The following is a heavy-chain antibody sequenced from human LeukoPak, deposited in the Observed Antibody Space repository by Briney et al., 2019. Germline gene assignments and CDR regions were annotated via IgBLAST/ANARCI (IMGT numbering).Heavy chain of an antibody. CDR1: GFTFSTYN. CDR2: ISSSSSSYI. CDR3: AELGITMIGGV. Sequence: GGSLRLSCSASGFTFSTYNMNWVRQAPGKGLGWVSSISSSSSSYIYYADSVKGRFTISRDNAKNSLYLQMNSLRAEDTAVYYYAELGITMIGGVWGKGTTVTISS. J-gene: IGHJ6*04. V-gene: IGHV3-21*01. D-gene: IGHD3-10*02.